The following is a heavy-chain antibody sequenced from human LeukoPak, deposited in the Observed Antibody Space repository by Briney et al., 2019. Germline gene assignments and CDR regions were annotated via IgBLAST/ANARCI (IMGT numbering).Heavy chain of an antibody. D-gene: IGHD1-26*01. CDR3: ARDPLTGSYGVNWLDP. V-gene: IGHV3-30*02. CDR1: GFTFSSYG. J-gene: IGHJ5*02. CDR2: IRYDGSDK. Sequence: GGSLRLSCAASGFTFSSYGIHWLRQAPVKGLEWVAHIRYDGSDKYFADIVKGRFTIYRDNSENTVCLQMISLRVEDTAIYYCARDPLTGSYGVNWLDPWGQGTLVSVSS.